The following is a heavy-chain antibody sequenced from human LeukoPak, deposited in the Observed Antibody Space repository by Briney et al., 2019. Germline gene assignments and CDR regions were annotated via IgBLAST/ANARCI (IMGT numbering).Heavy chain of an antibody. D-gene: IGHD6-6*01. Sequence: PSETLSLTCTVSGASVSSGSSYWTWIRQPPGKGLEWIGYIYYSGSTHYNPSLKSRVTLSVDRSKNQFSLKLTSVTAADTAVYYCANRGSIADWYFDLWGRGTLVTVS. CDR3: ANRGSIADWYFDL. CDR1: GASVSSGSSY. J-gene: IGHJ2*01. V-gene: IGHV4-61*01. CDR2: IYYSGST.